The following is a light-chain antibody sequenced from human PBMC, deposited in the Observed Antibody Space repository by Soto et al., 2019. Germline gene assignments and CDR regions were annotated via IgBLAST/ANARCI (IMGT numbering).Light chain of an antibody. CDR2: AAS. V-gene: IGKV1-9*01. Sequence: IQLTQSPSSLSASVGDRVTITCRASQGISTYLTWYQQNPWKAPKLLIFAASTLQRGVPSRFSGSGSGTDFTLTISSLQPEDFATYYCQQLNAYPLTFGPGNRVDFK. CDR1: QGISTY. CDR3: QQLNAYPLT. J-gene: IGKJ3*01.